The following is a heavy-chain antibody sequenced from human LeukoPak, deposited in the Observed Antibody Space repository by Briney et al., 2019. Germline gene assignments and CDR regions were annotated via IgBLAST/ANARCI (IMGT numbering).Heavy chain of an antibody. CDR3: AKAIGRSSTSCGDY. Sequence: SCKASGYTFTSYAMSWVRQAPGKGLEWVSGISGSGSTTYYADSVKGRFTISRDNSKNTLYLQMNSLRAEDTAVYYCAKAIGRSSTSCGDYWGQGTLVTVSS. CDR1: GYTFTSYA. D-gene: IGHD2-2*01. V-gene: IGHV3-23*01. J-gene: IGHJ4*02. CDR2: ISGSGSTT.